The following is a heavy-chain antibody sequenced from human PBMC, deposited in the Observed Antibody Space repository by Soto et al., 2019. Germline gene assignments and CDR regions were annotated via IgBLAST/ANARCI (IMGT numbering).Heavy chain of an antibody. V-gene: IGHV3-53*01. CDR3: ARDLRTPVGYYGMDV. CDR1: GFTVSSNY. Sequence: EVQLVESGGGLIQPGGSLRLSCAASGFTVSSNYMSWVRQAPGKGLEWVSVIYSGGSTYYADSVKGRFTISRDNSKNTLYLQMNSLRAEDTAVYYCARDLRTPVGYYGMDVWGQGTTVTVSS. CDR2: IYSGGST. D-gene: IGHD1-26*01. J-gene: IGHJ6*02.